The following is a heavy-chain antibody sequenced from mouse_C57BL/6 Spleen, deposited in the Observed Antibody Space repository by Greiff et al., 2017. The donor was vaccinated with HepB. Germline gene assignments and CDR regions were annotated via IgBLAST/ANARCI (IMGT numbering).Heavy chain of an antibody. Sequence: VQLQQPGAELVKPGASVKLSCKASGYTFTSYWMHWVKQRPGQGLEWIGMIHPNSGSTNYNEKFKSKATLTVDKSSSTAYMQLSSLTSEDSAVYYCARSGTAQAPPWFAYWGQGTLVTVSA. V-gene: IGHV1-64*01. D-gene: IGHD3-2*02. CDR1: GYTFTSYW. CDR2: IHPNSGST. CDR3: ARSGTAQAPPWFAY. J-gene: IGHJ3*01.